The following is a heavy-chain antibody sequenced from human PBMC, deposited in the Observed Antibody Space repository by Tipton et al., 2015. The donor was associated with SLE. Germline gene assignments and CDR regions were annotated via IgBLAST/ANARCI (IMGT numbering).Heavy chain of an antibody. CDR2: IYYSGST. J-gene: IGHJ6*03. V-gene: IGHV4-39*01. CDR1: GGSISSSSYY. Sequence: TLSLTCTVSGGSISSSSYYWGWIRQPPGKGLEWIGSIYYSGSTYYNPSLKSRVTISVDTSKNQFSLKLSSMTAADTAVYYCASSYSRAYYYYYMDVWGKGTTVTVSS. CDR3: ASSYSRAYYYYYMDV. D-gene: IGHD2-15*01.